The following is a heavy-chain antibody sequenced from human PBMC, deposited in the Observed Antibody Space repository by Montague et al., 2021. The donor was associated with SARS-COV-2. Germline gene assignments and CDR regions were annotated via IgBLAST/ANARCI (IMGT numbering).Heavy chain of an antibody. Sequence: SETLSLTCTVTGDSVISDKYYWSWIRQPPGKGLEWIGIIYDSGXTXYNPFLHSRVTITIDTSKNQFSLNLMSVTPADTAVYYCVKGSGYPWGQGTLVTVSS. CDR3: VKGSGYP. CDR2: IYDSGXT. J-gene: IGHJ5*02. D-gene: IGHD3-22*01. CDR1: GDSVISDKYY. V-gene: IGHV4-61*01.